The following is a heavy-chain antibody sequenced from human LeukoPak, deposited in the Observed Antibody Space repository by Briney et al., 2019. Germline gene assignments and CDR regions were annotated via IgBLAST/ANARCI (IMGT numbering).Heavy chain of an antibody. CDR1: GGSISSGGYS. CDR3: ARAVLYYYGSGSYYGWFDP. J-gene: IGHJ5*02. CDR2: IYHSGST. D-gene: IGHD3-10*01. V-gene: IGHV4-30-2*01. Sequence: PSQTLSLTCAVSGGSISSGGYSGSWIRQPPGKGLEWIGYIYHSGSTYYNPSLKSRVNISVDRSKNQFSLKLSSVTAADTAVYYCARAVLYYYGSGSYYGWFDPWGQGTLVTVSS.